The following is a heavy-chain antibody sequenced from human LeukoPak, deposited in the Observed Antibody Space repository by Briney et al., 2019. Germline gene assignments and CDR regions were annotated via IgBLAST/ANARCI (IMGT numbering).Heavy chain of an antibody. CDR2: IYYSGST. D-gene: IGHD3-9*01. Sequence: PSETLSLTCTVSGGSISSYYWSWIRQPPGKGLEWIGYIYYSGSTNYNPSLKSRVTISVDTSKNQFSLKLSSVTAADTAVYYCARVSPAYDILTGYYYYIDYWGQGTLVTVSS. J-gene: IGHJ4*02. CDR1: GGSISSYY. V-gene: IGHV4-59*01. CDR3: ARVSPAYDILTGYYYYIDY.